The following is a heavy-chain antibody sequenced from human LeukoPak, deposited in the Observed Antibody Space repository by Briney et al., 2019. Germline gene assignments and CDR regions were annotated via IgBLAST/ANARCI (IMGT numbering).Heavy chain of an antibody. V-gene: IGHV3-30-3*01. CDR2: ISYDGSNK. CDR1: GFSFRSYA. D-gene: IGHD3-3*01. CDR3: ARSYYDFWSWSAFDI. J-gene: IGHJ3*02. Sequence: GGSLRLSCAAAGFSFRSYAMHWVRQAPGKGLEWMAVISYDGSNKYYAESVKGRFTISKDNSKNTLYLQMNSLRAEDTAVYYCARSYYDFWSWSAFDIWGPGTIVTVSS.